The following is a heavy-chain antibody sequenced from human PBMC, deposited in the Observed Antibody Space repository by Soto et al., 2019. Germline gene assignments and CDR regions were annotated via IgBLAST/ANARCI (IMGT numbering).Heavy chain of an antibody. CDR1: GGSISSSSYY. CDR3: ARHSLRVVGASNWFDP. J-gene: IGHJ5*02. CDR2: IYYSGST. D-gene: IGHD1-26*01. Sequence: QLQLQESGPGLVKPSETLSLTCTVSGGSISSSSYYWGWIRQPPGKGLEWIGSIYYSGSTYYNPSRKSRVTISVDTSKNQFSLKLSSVTAADTAVYYCARHSLRVVGASNWFDPWGQGTLVTVSS. V-gene: IGHV4-39*01.